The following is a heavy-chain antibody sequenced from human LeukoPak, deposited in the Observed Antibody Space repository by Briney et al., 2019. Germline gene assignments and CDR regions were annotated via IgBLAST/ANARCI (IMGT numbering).Heavy chain of an antibody. D-gene: IGHD6-13*01. V-gene: IGHV1-8*01. CDR1: GYTFTSYD. J-gene: IGHJ5*02. CDR3: ARAIAAAVSSGPNWFDP. CDR2: MNPNSGNT. Sequence: ASVKVSCKASGYTFTSYDINWVRQATGQGLEWMGWMNPNSGNTGYAQKFQGRVTMTRNTSISTAYMELSSLRSEDTAVYHCARAIAAAVSSGPNWFDPWGQGTLVTVSS.